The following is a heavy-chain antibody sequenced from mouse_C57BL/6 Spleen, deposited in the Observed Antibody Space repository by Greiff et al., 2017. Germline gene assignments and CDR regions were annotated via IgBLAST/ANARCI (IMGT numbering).Heavy chain of an antibody. CDR1: GYTFTDHT. V-gene: IGHV1-78*01. Sequence: VQGVESDAELVKPGASVKISCKVSGYTFTDHTIHWMKQRPEQGLEWIGYIYPRDGSTKYDEKFKGKATLTADKSSSTAYMQLNSLTSEDSAVYFCARCITTVEGYFDVWGTGTTVTVSS. CDR3: ARCITTVEGYFDV. J-gene: IGHJ1*03. CDR2: IYPRDGST. D-gene: IGHD1-1*01.